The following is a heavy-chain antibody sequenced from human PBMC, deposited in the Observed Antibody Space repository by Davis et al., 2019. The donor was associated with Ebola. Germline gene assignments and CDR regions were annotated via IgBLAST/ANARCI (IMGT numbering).Heavy chain of an antibody. CDR3: ARAVITGGQ. CDR2: INHSGST. J-gene: IGHJ4*02. Sequence: SETLSLTCTVSAVSISNDNYYWTWIRQPPGKGLEWIGEINHSGSTNYNPSLKSRVTISVDTSKNQFSLKLNSVTAADTAIYYCARAVITGGQWGQGTLVTVSS. CDR1: AVSISNDNYY. V-gene: IGHV4-34*01. D-gene: IGHD3-16*01.